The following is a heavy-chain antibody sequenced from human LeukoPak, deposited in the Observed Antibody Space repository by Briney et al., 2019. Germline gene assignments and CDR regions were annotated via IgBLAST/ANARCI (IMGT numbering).Heavy chain of an antibody. CDR1: GYTFTSYG. V-gene: IGHV1-18*01. D-gene: IGHD3-16*01. J-gene: IGHJ3*02. Sequence: GASLKVSCKASGYTFTSYGISSVRQAPGQGLEWMGCICAYKGNTNYAQKLRGGVTMTPDTSTSTPYMLLRSPRSDKTAVYYSARVTFTGDAFDIWGQGTMVTVSS. CDR3: ARVTFTGDAFDI. CDR2: ICAYKGNT.